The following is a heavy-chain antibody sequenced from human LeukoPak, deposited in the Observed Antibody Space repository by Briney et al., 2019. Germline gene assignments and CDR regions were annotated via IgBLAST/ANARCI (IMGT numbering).Heavy chain of an antibody. D-gene: IGHD3-10*01. CDR3: ASLTYYYGSGSYSPAYGMDV. CDR2: ISSSSSYI. V-gene: IGHV3-21*01. Sequence: PGGSLRLSCAASGFTVSSNCMSWVRQAPGKGLEWVSSISSSSSYIYYADSVKGRFTISRDNAKNSLYLQMNSLRAEDTAVYYCASLTYYYGSGSYSPAYGMDVWGQGTTVTVSS. J-gene: IGHJ6*02. CDR1: GFTVSSNC.